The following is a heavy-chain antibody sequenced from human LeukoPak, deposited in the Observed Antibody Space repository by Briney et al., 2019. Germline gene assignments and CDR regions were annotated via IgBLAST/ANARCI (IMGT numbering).Heavy chain of an antibody. V-gene: IGHV4-39*07. CDR1: GGSISSSYYY. D-gene: IGHD3-22*01. J-gene: IGHJ4*02. CDR2: FYHSGIT. Sequence: SETLSLTCTVSGGSISSSYYYWGWLRQPPGKGLKWIGYFYHSGITYYNPSLKSRVTISVDTSKNQFSLKLSSVTAADTAVYYCATLGFSSGYYYYFDHWGQGTLVTVSS. CDR3: ATLGFSSGYYYYFDH.